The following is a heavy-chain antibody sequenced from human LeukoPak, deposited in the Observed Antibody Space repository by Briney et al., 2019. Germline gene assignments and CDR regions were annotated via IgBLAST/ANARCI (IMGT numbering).Heavy chain of an antibody. Sequence: SETLSLTCIVSGGSISSSSYYWSWIRQPPGKGLEWIGYIYYSGSTNYNPSLKSRVTISVDTSKNQFSLKLSSVTAADTAVYYCAREENGSNDYWGQGTLVTVSS. D-gene: IGHD2-2*03. CDR2: IYYSGST. CDR3: AREENGSNDY. V-gene: IGHV4-61*01. J-gene: IGHJ4*02. CDR1: GGSISSSSYY.